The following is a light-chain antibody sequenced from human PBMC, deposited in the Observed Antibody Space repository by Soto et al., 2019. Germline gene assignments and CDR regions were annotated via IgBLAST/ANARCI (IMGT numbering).Light chain of an antibody. CDR2: GAS. CDR3: QQRSNWPFIT. Sequence: EIVMTQAPATMCVCPGDRAPLSWTDSQSVSSNLAWYQQKPGQAHRLLIYGASTRATGIPARFSGSGSGTELTLTIRSLEPEDFAVYYCQQRSNWPFITVGQGTRLEIK. CDR1: QSVSSN. J-gene: IGKJ5*01. V-gene: IGKV3-15*01.